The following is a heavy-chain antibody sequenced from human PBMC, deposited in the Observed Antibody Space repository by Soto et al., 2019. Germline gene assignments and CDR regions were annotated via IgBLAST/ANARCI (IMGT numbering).Heavy chain of an antibody. CDR1: GFSLTTTGVG. CDR2: VYWNDER. J-gene: IGHJ4*02. CDR3: AHYDSSGYFSHFDS. D-gene: IGHD3-22*01. V-gene: IGHV2-5*01. Sequence: QIALQESGPTVVKPTQTLTLTCTFSGFSLTTTGVGVGWIRHSPGKALEWLAMVYWNDERRYSPSLKSRLTITQDTSKNKVVLTMTYMDPVDTATYFCAHYDSSGYFSHFDSWGQGPLVTVSS.